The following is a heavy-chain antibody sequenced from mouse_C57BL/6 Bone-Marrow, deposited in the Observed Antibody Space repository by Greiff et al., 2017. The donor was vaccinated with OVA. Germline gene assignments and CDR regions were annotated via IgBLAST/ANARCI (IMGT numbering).Heavy chain of an antibody. J-gene: IGHJ2*01. Sequence: EVKLQESGPGMVKPSQSLSLTCTVTGYSITSGYDWHWIRHFPGNKLEWMGYISYSGSTNYNPSLQSRISITQDTSKNHFFLKLNAVPTEDTATYYGARDVRFCYLDYWGQGTTLTVSS. D-gene: IGHD1-1*01. CDR3: ARDVRFCYLDY. CDR2: ISYSGST. CDR1: GYSITSGYD. V-gene: IGHV3-1*01.